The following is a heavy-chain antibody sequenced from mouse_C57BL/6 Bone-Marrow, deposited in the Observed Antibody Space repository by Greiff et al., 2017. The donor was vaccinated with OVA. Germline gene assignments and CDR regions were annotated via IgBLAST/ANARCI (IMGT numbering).Heavy chain of an antibody. CDR2: ISYDGSN. CDR1: GYSITSGYY. V-gene: IGHV3-6*01. CDR3: ARRRNEGAY. Sequence: VQLQQSGPGLVKPSQSLSLTCSVTGYSITSGYYWNWIRQFPGNKLEWMGYISYDGSNNYNPSLKNRISITRDTSTNQLFLKLNSVTTEDTATYYCARRRNEGAYWGQGTLVTVSA. J-gene: IGHJ3*01.